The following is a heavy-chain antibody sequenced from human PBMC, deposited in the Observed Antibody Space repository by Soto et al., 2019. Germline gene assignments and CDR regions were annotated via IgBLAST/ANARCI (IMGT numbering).Heavy chain of an antibody. D-gene: IGHD2-21*01. Sequence: SETLSLTCTVSGGSISSANYYWSWIRQPPGKGLEWIGYIFYSGSTHYNPSLKSRLAISVDTSKNQFSLNLTSVTAADTAMYYCARDIGADYHVDHWGKGTLVTVAS. CDR3: ARDIGADYHVDH. CDR1: GGSISSANYY. CDR2: IFYSGST. V-gene: IGHV4-30-4*01. J-gene: IGHJ4*02.